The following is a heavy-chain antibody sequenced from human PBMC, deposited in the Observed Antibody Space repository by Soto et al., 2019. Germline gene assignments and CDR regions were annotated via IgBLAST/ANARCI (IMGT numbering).Heavy chain of an antibody. V-gene: IGHV3-7*03. CDR1: GFTFSSYG. J-gene: IGHJ4*02. D-gene: IGHD5-18*01. Sequence: PGGSLRLSCAASGFTFSSYGMHWVRQAPGKGLEWVANIKQDGSEKYYVDSVKGRFTISRDNAKNSLYLQVNSLRAEDTAVYYCARYSYALPYFDYWGQGTLVTVSS. CDR2: IKQDGSEK. CDR3: ARYSYALPYFDY.